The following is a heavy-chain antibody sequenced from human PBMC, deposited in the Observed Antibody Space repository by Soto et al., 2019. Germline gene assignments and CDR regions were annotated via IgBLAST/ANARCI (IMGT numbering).Heavy chain of an antibody. V-gene: IGHV3-30-3*01. CDR1: GFTFSSYA. Sequence: GGSLRLSCAASGFTFSSYAMRWVRQAPGKGLEWVAVISYDGSNKYYADSVKGRFTISRDNSKNTLYLQMNSLRAEDTAVYYCASVQLAGGYYYYGMAVWGKGTTV. J-gene: IGHJ6*04. D-gene: IGHD6-13*01. CDR2: ISYDGSNK. CDR3: ASVQLAGGYYYYGMAV.